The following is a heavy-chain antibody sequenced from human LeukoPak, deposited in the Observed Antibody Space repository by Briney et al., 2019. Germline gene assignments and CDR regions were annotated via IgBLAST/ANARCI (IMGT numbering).Heavy chain of an antibody. Sequence: SETLSLTCTVSGGSISSYYWSWIRQPPGKGLEWIGYIYYSGSTNYNPSLKSRVAISVDTSKNQFSLKLSSVTAADTAVYYCSRTVRGPGVFDIWGKGTMVT. V-gene: IGHV4-59*01. D-gene: IGHD3-10*01. CDR3: SRTVRGPGVFDI. J-gene: IGHJ3*02. CDR2: IYYSGST. CDR1: GGSISSYY.